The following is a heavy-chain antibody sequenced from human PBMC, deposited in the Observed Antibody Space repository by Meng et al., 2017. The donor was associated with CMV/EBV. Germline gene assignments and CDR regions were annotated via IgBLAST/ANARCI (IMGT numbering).Heavy chain of an antibody. CDR3: ARLKLLSCWFDP. V-gene: IGHV4-39*01. J-gene: IGHJ5*02. Sequence: ESLKISCTVSGGSISSSSYYWGWSRQPPGKGLEWIGSIYYSGSTYYNPSPKSRVTISVDTSKNQFSLKLSSVTAADTAVYYCARLKLLSCWFDPWGQGTLVTVSS. CDR1: GGSISSSSYY. CDR2: IYYSGST. D-gene: IGHD2-2*01.